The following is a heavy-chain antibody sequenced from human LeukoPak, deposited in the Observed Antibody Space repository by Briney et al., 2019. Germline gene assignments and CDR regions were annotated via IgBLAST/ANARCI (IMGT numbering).Heavy chain of an antibody. D-gene: IGHD5-24*01. V-gene: IGHV1-18*01. CDR1: GYTFIRYG. CDR3: AREMATIVNQFDY. CDR2: ISSYNGNT. J-gene: IGHJ4*02. Sequence: GATVKVSCKASGYTFIRYGISWVRQAPGQGLEWMGWISSYNGNTNYAQKLQGRVTMNTDTSTTTAYMELRSLRSDDAAVYYCAREMATIVNQFDYWGQGTLVTVSS.